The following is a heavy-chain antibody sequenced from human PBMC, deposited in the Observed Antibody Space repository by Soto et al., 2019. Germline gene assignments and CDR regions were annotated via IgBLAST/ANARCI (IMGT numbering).Heavy chain of an antibody. CDR2: IIPIFGTA. V-gene: IGHV1-69*01. CDR3: AREGGSSGQNWFDP. Sequence: QVQLVQSGAEVKKPGSSVKVSCKASGGTFSSYAISWVRQAPGQGLEWMGGIIPIFGTANYAQTFQGRVTITADESTSTDYMELRSLRAEDTAVYYCAREGGSSGQNWFDPWGQGTLVTVSS. J-gene: IGHJ5*02. CDR1: GGTFSSYA. D-gene: IGHD6-13*01.